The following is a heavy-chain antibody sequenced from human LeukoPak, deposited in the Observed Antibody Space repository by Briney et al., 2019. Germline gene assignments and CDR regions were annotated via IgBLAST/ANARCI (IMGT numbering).Heavy chain of an antibody. CDR3: ARHDIVVVPSTPPADY. J-gene: IGHJ4*02. V-gene: IGHV4-4*07. Sequence: SETLSLTCTVSGGSISSYYWSWIRQPAGKGLEWIGRIYTSGSTNYNPSLKSRVTISVDTSKNQFSLKLSSVTAADTAVYYCARHDIVVVPSTPPADYWGQGTLVTVSS. D-gene: IGHD2-2*01. CDR2: IYTSGST. CDR1: GGSISSYY.